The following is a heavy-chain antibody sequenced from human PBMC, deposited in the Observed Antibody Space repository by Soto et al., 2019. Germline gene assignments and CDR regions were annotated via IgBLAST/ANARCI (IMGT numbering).Heavy chain of an antibody. CDR1: GFTFSSYS. D-gene: IGHD3-3*01. CDR2: ISSSSITI. V-gene: IGHV3-48*02. Sequence: PGGSLRLSCAASGFTFSSYSMNWVRQAPGKGLECVSYISSSSITIYYADSVKGRFTISRDNAKNSLYLQMNSLRDEDTAVYYCARESRFLEWLSLNWFDPWGQGT. CDR3: ARESRFLEWLSLNWFDP. J-gene: IGHJ5*02.